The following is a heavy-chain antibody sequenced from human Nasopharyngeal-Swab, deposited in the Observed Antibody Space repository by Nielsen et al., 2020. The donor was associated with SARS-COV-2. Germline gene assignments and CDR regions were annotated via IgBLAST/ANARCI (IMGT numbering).Heavy chain of an antibody. J-gene: IGHJ4*02. CDR3: ARRKDLFDY. V-gene: IGHV3-7*01. CDR1: GFTFSSYG. D-gene: IGHD2-15*01. Sequence: GGSLRLSCAASGFTFSSYGMHWVRQAPGKGLEWVANIKQDGSEKYYVDSVKGRFTISRDNAKNSLYLQMNSLRAEDTAVYYCARRKDLFDYWGQGTLVTVSS. CDR2: IKQDGSEK.